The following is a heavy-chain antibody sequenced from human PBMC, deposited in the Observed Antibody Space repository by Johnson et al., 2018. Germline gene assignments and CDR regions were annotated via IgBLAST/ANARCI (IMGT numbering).Heavy chain of an antibody. D-gene: IGHD6-13*01. CDR3: ARASHSNNWYHYGLDV. J-gene: IGHJ6*02. CDR1: GYTFTSYH. Sequence: QVQLQESGAEVKKPGASVKVSCKASGYTFTSYHVHWVRQAPGQGLEWMGIINTSGGSKTSSHKFPGKFTVTRDTSTSTVYMEVNRLRAEDTAVYYCARASHSNNWYHYGLDVWGQGTTVTVSS. CDR2: INTSGGSK. V-gene: IGHV1-46*01.